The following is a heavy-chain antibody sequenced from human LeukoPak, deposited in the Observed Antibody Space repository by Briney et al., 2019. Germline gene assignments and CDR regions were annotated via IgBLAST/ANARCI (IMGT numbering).Heavy chain of an antibody. CDR1: GFTFSRYS. CDR2: ISSRSTNI. Sequence: GGSLRLSCAGSGFTFSRYSMTSFRQAPGKGLERVSSISSRSTNIFYADSVKGRFTISRDNAKNSLYLQMNSLGAEDTAVYYCARDAQWLVPEGYFYYMDVWGKGTTVTVSS. CDR3: ARDAQWLVPEGYFYYMDV. D-gene: IGHD6-19*01. V-gene: IGHV3-21*01. J-gene: IGHJ6*03.